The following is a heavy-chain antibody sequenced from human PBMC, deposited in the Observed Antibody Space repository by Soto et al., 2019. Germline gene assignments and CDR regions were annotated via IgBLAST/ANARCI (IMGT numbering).Heavy chain of an antibody. Sequence: ASVKVSCKASGYTLTSYGISWVRQAPGQGLEWMGWIRANNGNTKDARKLQGRVTMTTDTSTSTAYMELRSLRSDDTAVYYCAKEYCDSSRCYLPDYWGQGALVTVSS. V-gene: IGHV1-18*01. CDR1: GYTLTSYG. CDR2: IRANNGNT. CDR3: AKEYCDSSRCYLPDY. D-gene: IGHD2-2*01. J-gene: IGHJ4*02.